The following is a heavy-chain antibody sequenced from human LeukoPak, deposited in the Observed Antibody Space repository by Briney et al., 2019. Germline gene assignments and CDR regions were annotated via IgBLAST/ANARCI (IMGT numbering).Heavy chain of an antibody. D-gene: IGHD5-12*01. J-gene: IGHJ4*02. Sequence: PGGSLRLSCAASGFPFSTYWITWVRQAPGKGLEWVANIKNDGSEKYYVDSVKGRFTISRDNAENPLFLQMNSLRVEDTAIYYCTRDSGLTGYDLLDYWGQGTLVTVSS. V-gene: IGHV3-7*01. CDR1: GFPFSTYW. CDR2: IKNDGSEK. CDR3: TRDSGLTGYDLLDY.